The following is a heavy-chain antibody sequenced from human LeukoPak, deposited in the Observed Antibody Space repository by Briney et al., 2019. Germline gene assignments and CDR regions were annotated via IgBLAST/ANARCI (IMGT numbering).Heavy chain of an antibody. J-gene: IGHJ4*02. CDR1: GFTFSSYA. CDR3: ANLISPDGDY. CDR2: ISGSGGSA. Sequence: GGPLRLSCAASGFTFSSYAMSWVRQAPGKGLEWVSAISGSGGSAYYADSVKGRFTISRDNSKNTLYLQMNSLRAEDTAVYYCANLISPDGDYWGQGTLVTVSS. V-gene: IGHV3-23*01. D-gene: IGHD2/OR15-2a*01.